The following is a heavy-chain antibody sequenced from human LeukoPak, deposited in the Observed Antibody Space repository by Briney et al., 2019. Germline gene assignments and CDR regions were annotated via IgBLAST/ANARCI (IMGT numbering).Heavy chain of an antibody. Sequence: GASVNVSCKASGYTFSSYAMNWVRQAPGQGLEGMGWINTNTGNPTYAQGFTGRFVFSLDTSVSTAYLQISSLKAEDTAVYYCATQRGYSYGYWGSTHNWFDPWGQGTLVTVSS. J-gene: IGHJ5*02. V-gene: IGHV7-4-1*02. D-gene: IGHD5-18*01. CDR2: INTNTGNP. CDR1: GYTFSSYA. CDR3: ATQRGYSYGYWGSTHNWFDP.